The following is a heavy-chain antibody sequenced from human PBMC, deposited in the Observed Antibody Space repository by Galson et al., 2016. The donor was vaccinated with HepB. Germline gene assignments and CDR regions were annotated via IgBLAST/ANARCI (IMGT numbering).Heavy chain of an antibody. CDR3: ARDRGSNSLKGYGMDV. J-gene: IGHJ6*02. V-gene: IGHV3-23*01. CDR1: GFTFNNYA. Sequence: SLRLSCAASGFTFNNYAINWVRQAPGKGLEWVSGIGGSGRNTYYADSVRGRFTISRDNSKSTLYLQMSSLRVEDTAVYYCARDRGSNSLKGYGMDVWGQGTTVTVSS. CDR2: IGGSGRNT. D-gene: IGHD3-10*01.